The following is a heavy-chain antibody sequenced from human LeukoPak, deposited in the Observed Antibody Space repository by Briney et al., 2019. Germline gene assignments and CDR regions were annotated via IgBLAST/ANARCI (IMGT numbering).Heavy chain of an antibody. D-gene: IGHD1-26*01. CDR1: GFTFSSYA. CDR2: ISYDGSNK. Sequence: GRSLRLSCAASGFTFSSYAMHWVRQAPGKGLEWVAVISYDGSNKYYADSVKGRFTISRDNSKNTLYLQMNSLRAEDTAVYYCARALWRGSYYVMGEEVDYWGQGTLVTVSS. V-gene: IGHV3-30*04. J-gene: IGHJ4*02. CDR3: ARALWRGSYYVMGEEVDY.